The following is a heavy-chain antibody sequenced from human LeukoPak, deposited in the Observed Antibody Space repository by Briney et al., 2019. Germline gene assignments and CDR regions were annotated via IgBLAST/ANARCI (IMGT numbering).Heavy chain of an antibody. Sequence: GASVKVSCKASGYTFTGYYMHWVRQAPGQGLEWMGRINPNSGGTNYARKFQGRVTMTRDTSISTAYMELSRLRSDDTAVYYCTRDRGYDYFFDYWGQGTLVTVSS. CDR3: TRDRGYDYFFDY. CDR1: GYTFTGYY. CDR2: INPNSGGT. J-gene: IGHJ4*02. V-gene: IGHV1-2*06. D-gene: IGHD5-12*01.